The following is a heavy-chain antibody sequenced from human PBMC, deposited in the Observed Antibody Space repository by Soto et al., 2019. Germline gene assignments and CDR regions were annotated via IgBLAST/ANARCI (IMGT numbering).Heavy chain of an antibody. CDR1: GYTFTSYG. Sequence: ASVNVSCKASGYTFTSYGISWVRQAPGQGLEWMGWISACSGSTSYAQKFQGRVTMTRDTSTSTVYMELSSLRSEDTAVYYCARELGLDYGDYWGQGTLVTVSS. CDR3: ARELGLDYGDY. D-gene: IGHD6-6*01. CDR2: ISACSGST. V-gene: IGHV1-18*01. J-gene: IGHJ4*02.